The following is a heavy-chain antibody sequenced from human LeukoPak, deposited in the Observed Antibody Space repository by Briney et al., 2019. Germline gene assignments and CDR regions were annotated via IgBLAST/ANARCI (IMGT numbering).Heavy chain of an antibody. V-gene: IGHV3-9*01. Sequence: GGSLRLSCAASGFMFDDYAMHWVRQAPGKGLEWVSDISWNSGNIGYADSVKGRFTISRDNAKNSLYLQMNSLRAEDTALYYCAKADSSGYPPTYWGQGTLVTVSS. CDR1: GFMFDDYA. CDR3: AKADSSGYPPTY. CDR2: ISWNSGNI. J-gene: IGHJ4*02. D-gene: IGHD3-10*01.